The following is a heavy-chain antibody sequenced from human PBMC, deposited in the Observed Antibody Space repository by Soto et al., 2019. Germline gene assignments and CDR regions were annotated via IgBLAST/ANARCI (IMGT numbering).Heavy chain of an antibody. CDR2: ISWNSGII. V-gene: IGHV3-9*01. Sequence: DAQLVESGGGLVQPGKSLRISCVASGFTFDDHTMHWVRQAPGRGLEWVSCISWNSGIIGYADSVKGRFTISRDNAKNSLYLRMDSLRPEDTAVYYCTKDTPSPSGYFEAFDVWGQGTKVTVSS. CDR1: GFTFDDHT. D-gene: IGHD3-22*01. CDR3: TKDTPSPSGYFEAFDV. J-gene: IGHJ3*01.